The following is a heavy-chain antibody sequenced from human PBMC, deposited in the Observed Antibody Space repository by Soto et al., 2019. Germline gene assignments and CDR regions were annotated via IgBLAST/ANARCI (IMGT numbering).Heavy chain of an antibody. V-gene: IGHV3-11*06. Sequence: QVQLVESGGGLVEPGGSLRLSCAVSGFTFSGFYMSWIRQALGKGLQWISHISSSSDYTHYADSVKGRFTISRDNSKSLLYLQMNSLRAEDTAVYYCARDIPYSGATKYFDYWGQGTLVIVSS. CDR3: ARDIPYSGATKYFDY. CDR1: GFTFSGFY. D-gene: IGHD1-26*01. CDR2: ISSSSDYT. J-gene: IGHJ4*02.